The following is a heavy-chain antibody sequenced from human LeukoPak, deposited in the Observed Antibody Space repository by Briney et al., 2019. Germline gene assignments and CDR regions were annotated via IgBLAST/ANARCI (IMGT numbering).Heavy chain of an antibody. CDR3: AKAPVVAATSGFDY. J-gene: IGHJ4*02. CDR1: GLTFSSHW. D-gene: IGHD2-15*01. Sequence: GGSLRLSCAASGLTFSSHWMHWVRQAPGKGLVWVSRITNDGSSTTYADSVKGRFTISRDNSKNTLYLQMNSLRAEDTAVYYCAKAPVVAATSGFDYWGQGTLVTVSS. CDR2: ITNDGSST. V-gene: IGHV3-74*01.